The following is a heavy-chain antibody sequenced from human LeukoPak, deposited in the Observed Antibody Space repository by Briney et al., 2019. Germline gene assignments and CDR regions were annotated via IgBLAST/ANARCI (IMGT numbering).Heavy chain of an antibody. V-gene: IGHV4-39*01. CDR1: GDSIGTSNYY. Sequence: SETLSLTCTVSGDSIGTSNYYWGWIRQPPGKGLEWLGTINSGGTPYYKASLEGRITISVDTSQNQFSLKLTSVTAADTAVYYCAKSEAYYGTGKMRVDYWGQGTPVTVSS. D-gene: IGHD3-10*01. CDR3: AKSEAYYGTGKMRVDY. J-gene: IGHJ4*02. CDR2: INSGGTP.